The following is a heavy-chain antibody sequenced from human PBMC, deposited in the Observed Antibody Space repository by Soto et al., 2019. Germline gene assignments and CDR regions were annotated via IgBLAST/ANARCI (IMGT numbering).Heavy chain of an antibody. CDR2: ISYDGSNK. D-gene: IGHD3-9*01. CDR3: AKDLSLDILTGYYLPRLDY. J-gene: IGHJ4*02. Sequence: PGGSLRLSLAASVFTFSSYCMHWVRQAPGKGLEWVAVISYDGSNKYYADSVKGRFTIFRDNSKNTLYLQMNSLRAEDTAVYYCAKDLSLDILTGYYLPRLDYWGQGTLVTVSS. CDR1: VFTFSSYC. V-gene: IGHV3-30*18.